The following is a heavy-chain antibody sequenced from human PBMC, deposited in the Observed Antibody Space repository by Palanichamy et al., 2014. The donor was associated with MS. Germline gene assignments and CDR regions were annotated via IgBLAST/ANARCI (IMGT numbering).Heavy chain of an antibody. CDR2: INNDGTRT. J-gene: IGHJ4*02. V-gene: IGHV3-74*01. D-gene: IGHD1-20*01. CDR1: GFTLSATW. CDR3: ATAGPNWRIDS. Sequence: EVQLVESGGALVQPGGSLRLSCAASGFTLSATWMHWVRQAPGKGLLWVSCINNDGTRTTYADSVRGRFTISRDAAKNTLYLQMNTLRAEDTAVYYCATAGPNWRIDSWGQGTLVTVSS.